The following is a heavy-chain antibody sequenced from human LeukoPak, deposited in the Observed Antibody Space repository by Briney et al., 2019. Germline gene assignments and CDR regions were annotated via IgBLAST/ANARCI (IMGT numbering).Heavy chain of an antibody. V-gene: IGHV1-18*04. D-gene: IGHD2-15*01. CDR3: AASYCSGGSCYIFDY. J-gene: IGHJ4*02. CDR2: ISAYNGNT. Sequence: ASVKLSCKASGYTFTSYGISWVRQAPGQGLEWRGWISAYNGNTNYAQKLQGRVTMTTDTSTSTAYMELRSLRSDDTAVYYCAASYCSGGSCYIFDYWGQGTLVTVSS. CDR1: GYTFTSYG.